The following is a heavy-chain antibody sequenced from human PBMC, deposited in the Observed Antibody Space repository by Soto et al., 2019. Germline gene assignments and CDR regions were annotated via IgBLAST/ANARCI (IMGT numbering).Heavy chain of an antibody. D-gene: IGHD3-9*01. CDR1: VFTFSSYG. Sequence: VGSLRLSCASSVFTFSSYGMHCVRHSPGKWLEWVAVIWYDGSNKYYADSVKGRFTISRDNSKNTLYLQMNSLRAEDTAVYYCARDPTGSHRYFKHLGQGTLVILSS. CDR2: IWYDGSNK. V-gene: IGHV3-33*01. J-gene: IGHJ1*01. CDR3: ARDPTGSHRYFKH.